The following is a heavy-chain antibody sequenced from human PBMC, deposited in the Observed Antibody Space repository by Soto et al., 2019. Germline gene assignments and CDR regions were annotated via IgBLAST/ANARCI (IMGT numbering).Heavy chain of an antibody. J-gene: IGHJ6*02. Sequence: SETLSLTCTVSGDFINSGDYHWSWIRQPPGKGLEWIGAIYYSGSTYYNPSLKSRIRISIDTSKNQFSLKLSSVTAADTAVYYCARDYSTPSGGMAVWGQGTKVTVSS. CDR3: ARDYSTPSGGMAV. CDR1: GDFINSGDYH. CDR2: IYYSGST. V-gene: IGHV4-30-4*01. D-gene: IGHD6-13*01.